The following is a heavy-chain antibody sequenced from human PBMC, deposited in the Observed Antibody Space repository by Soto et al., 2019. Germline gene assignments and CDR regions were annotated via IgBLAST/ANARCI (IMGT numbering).Heavy chain of an antibody. V-gene: IGHV1-69*01. CDR2: TIPNIRTA. CDR3: ARGPGVRLPTRLVPDV. D-gene: IGHD2-15*01. Sequence: QVQLVQSGAEVKKPGSSVKVSWKAYGGTFSSYAISWVRHAPGPRLVWMGGTIPNIRTANYGQKVQGRVTIPAYESTGKAYTELSSLRSEDTAVYYCARGPGVRLPTRLVPDVWGEGTTATVSS. J-gene: IGHJ6*04. CDR1: GGTFSSYA.